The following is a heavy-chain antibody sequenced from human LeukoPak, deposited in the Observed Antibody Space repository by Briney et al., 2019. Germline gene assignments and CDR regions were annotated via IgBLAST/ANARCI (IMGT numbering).Heavy chain of an antibody. D-gene: IGHD3-3*01. CDR3: ARDYYDFWSAVTRGYYYMDV. CDR1: GFTFSNYG. J-gene: IGHJ6*03. Sequence: GGSLRLSCATSGFTFSNYGMHWVRQAPGKGLEWVAFIRYDGSNKYYADSVKGRFTISRDNAKNSLYLQMNSLRAEDTAVYYCARDYYDFWSAVTRGYYYMDVWGKGTTVTVSS. V-gene: IGHV3-30*02. CDR2: IRYDGSNK.